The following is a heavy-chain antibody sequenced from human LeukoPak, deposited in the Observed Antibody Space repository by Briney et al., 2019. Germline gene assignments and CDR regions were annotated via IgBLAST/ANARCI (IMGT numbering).Heavy chain of an antibody. CDR1: GFAFSSYA. Sequence: GGSLRLSCAASGFAFSSYAMSWVRQAPGKGLEWVSPISGSGSSTYYAESVKGRFTSSRDNSKNALYLQMNSLRAEDTAVYYCAKGVAVASPYYFDYWGQGTLVTVSS. J-gene: IGHJ4*02. V-gene: IGHV3-23*01. D-gene: IGHD6-19*01. CDR2: ISGSGSST. CDR3: AKGVAVASPYYFDY.